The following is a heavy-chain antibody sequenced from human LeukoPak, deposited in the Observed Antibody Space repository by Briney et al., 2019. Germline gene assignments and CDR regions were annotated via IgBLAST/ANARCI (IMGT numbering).Heavy chain of an antibody. V-gene: IGHV4-38-2*01. D-gene: IGHD5-18*01. J-gene: IGHJ4*02. CDR1: GYSISSGYY. Sequence: KTSETLSLTCAVSGYSISSGYYWGWIRQPPGKGPEWIGSIYHSGSTYYNPSLKSRVTISVDTSKSQFSLKLSSVTAADTAVYYCARHTGYGGYSYGNGYYFDYWGQGTLVTVSS. CDR3: ARHTGYGGYSYGNGYYFDY. CDR2: IYHSGST.